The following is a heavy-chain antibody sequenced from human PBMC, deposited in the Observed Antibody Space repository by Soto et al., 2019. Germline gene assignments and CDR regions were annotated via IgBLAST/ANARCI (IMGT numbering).Heavy chain of an antibody. CDR3: SGCSGGACHQNYGMDV. D-gene: IGHD2-15*01. CDR2: ISPSTSHI. Sequence: EVHLVESGGGLVKPGGSLRLSCAVSGFTFSSCTMNWVRQAPGKGLEWVSSISPSTSHIYYADSVKGRFTISRDNAKNSLFLQRNSRRAEDTAVYYWSGCSGGACHQNYGMDVWGQGTTVTVSS. CDR1: GFTFSSCT. V-gene: IGHV3-21*01. J-gene: IGHJ6*02.